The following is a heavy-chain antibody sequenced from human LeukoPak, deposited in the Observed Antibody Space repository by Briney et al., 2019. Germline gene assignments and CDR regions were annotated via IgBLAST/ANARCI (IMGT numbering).Heavy chain of an antibody. Sequence: GGSLTLSCLASQFTFSHYGMHWVRQAPGKGLEWVAVIWHDGSSQYYADSVKGRFTISRDNSKNTLFLQMNSLRAEDTAVYYCAKDAERVAVTGHLDYWGQGTLVTVSS. CDR3: AKDAERVAVTGHLDY. D-gene: IGHD6-19*01. CDR1: QFTFSHYG. CDR2: IWHDGSSQ. J-gene: IGHJ4*02. V-gene: IGHV3-33*06.